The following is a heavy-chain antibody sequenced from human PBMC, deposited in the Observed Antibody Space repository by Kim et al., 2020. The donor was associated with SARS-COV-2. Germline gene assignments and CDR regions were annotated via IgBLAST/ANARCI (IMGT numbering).Heavy chain of an antibody. V-gene: IGHV6-1*01. CDR3: AKGGEGITVSLLDS. CDR2: TYHRSKWYA. J-gene: IGHJ4*02. Sequence: SQTLSLTCAISGDSVSSTRASWNWIRKSPSRGLEWLGRTYHRSKWYADYAVSVRSRLTVNADTSKNQFSLQLNSVTPEDTAVYYCAKGGEGITVSLLDSWGQGTLVTVSS. CDR1: GDSVSSTRAS. D-gene: IGHD6-19*01.